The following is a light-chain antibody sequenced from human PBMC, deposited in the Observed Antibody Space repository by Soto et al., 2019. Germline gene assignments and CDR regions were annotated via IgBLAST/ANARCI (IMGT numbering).Light chain of an antibody. V-gene: IGKV4-1*01. Sequence: DIVMTQSPDSLAVSLGERATINCKSSQSVLNSSTNKNYLAWYQQKAGQPPKLLIYWASTRESGVPDRISGSGSGTDFTLTISSLQAEDVAVYYCQQYYSSPRTFGQGTKLEIK. CDR2: WAS. CDR3: QQYYSSPRT. J-gene: IGKJ2*01. CDR1: QSVLNSSTNKNY.